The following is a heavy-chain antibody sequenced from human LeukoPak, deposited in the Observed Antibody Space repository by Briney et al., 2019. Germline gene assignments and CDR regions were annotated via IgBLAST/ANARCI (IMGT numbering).Heavy chain of an antibody. CDR3: ARDKGNNWFDP. J-gene: IGHJ5*02. V-gene: IGHV4-59*01. CDR1: GGSISSYY. CDR2: IYYSGST. Sequence: PSETLSLTCTVSGGSISSYYWNWIRQPPGKGLEWIGYIYYSGSTNYNPSLKSRVTMSVDTSKNQFSLKLSSVTAADTAVYYCARDKGNNWFDPWGQGTLVTVSS.